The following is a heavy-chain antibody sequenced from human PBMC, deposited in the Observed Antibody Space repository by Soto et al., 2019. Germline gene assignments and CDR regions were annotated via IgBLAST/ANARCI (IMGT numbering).Heavy chain of an antibody. V-gene: IGHV3-15*01. CDR3: ATCYGSGTDCQEDYLAF. Sequence: GGSLRLSCAASGFTFTNALMSWVRQAPGKGLEWVGRVKRKTNGGTTDYAAPVKDRFNISRDDSKNTLYLQMNNLKTEDTAVYYCATCYGSGTDCQEDYLAFWGQGTPVTVSS. CDR1: GFTFTNAL. D-gene: IGHD3-10*01. CDR2: VKRKTNGGTT. J-gene: IGHJ4*02.